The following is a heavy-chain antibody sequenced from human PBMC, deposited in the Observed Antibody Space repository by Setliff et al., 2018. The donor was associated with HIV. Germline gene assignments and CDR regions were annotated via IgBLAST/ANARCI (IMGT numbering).Heavy chain of an antibody. J-gene: IGHJ4*02. V-gene: IGHV4-4*07. CDR2: IYTRGNT. CDR3: ASSVGFRDF. D-gene: IGHD3-10*01. Sequence: PSETLSLTCSVSGASITSHNWSWIRQAAGKGLEWIGRIYTRGNTNYSPSLKSRLSLSIESSKNQLFLKVMSVTAADSAVYYCASSVGFRDFWGQGTPVTVSS. CDR1: GASITSHN.